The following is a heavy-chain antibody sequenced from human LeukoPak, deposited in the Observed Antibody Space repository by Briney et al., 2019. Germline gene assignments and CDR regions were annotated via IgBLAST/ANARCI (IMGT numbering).Heavy chain of an antibody. Sequence: GGSLRLSCAASGFTFSSYGMHWVRQAPGKGLEWVAVISYDGSNKYYADSVKGRFTISRDNSKNTLYLQMNSLRAEDTAVYYCAKEGVGATTLYYFDYWGQGTLVTVSS. CDR3: AKEGVGATTLYYFDY. CDR2: ISYDGSNK. CDR1: GFTFSSYG. D-gene: IGHD1-26*01. V-gene: IGHV3-30*18. J-gene: IGHJ4*02.